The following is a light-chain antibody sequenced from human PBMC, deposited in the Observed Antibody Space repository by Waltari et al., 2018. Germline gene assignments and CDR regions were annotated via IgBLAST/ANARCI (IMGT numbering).Light chain of an antibody. V-gene: IGLV3-1*01. J-gene: IGLJ3*02. CDR2: QDN. CDR3: QTWDGTTAVL. Sequence: SSDLTQPPSVSVSPGQTASITCSGARLVHKYVSWYQQQPGQSPVLVIYQDNKRPSGIPERLSGSKSGNTATLTISATQATDEADFFCQTWDGTTAVLFGGGTKLTVL. CDR1: RLVHKY.